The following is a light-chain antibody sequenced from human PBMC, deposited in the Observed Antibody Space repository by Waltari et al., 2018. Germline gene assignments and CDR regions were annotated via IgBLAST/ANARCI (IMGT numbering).Light chain of an antibody. CDR3: CSYAGSTTL. Sequence: QTALTQPASVSGSPGQSITISCTATTSDVGNYNLVSWYQHPPGKTPKLIIYEVIKRPSGFSNRFSGSKSGKTAALASSGLQAEDEADYYCCSYAGSTTLFGGGTKLTVL. V-gene: IGLV2-23*02. CDR2: EVI. CDR1: TSDVGNYNL. J-gene: IGLJ2*01.